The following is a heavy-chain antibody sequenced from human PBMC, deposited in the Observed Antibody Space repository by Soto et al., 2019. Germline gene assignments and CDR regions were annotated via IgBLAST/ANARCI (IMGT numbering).Heavy chain of an antibody. CDR3: AKVAIVVVITNYYFDY. CDR2: ISGSGGST. Sequence: GGSLRLSCAASGFTFSSYAMSWVRQAPGKGLEWVSAISGSGGSTYYADSVKGRFTISRDNSKNTLSLQMNSLRAEDTAVYYCAKVAIVVVITNYYFDYWGQGTLVTVSS. V-gene: IGHV3-23*01. J-gene: IGHJ4*02. CDR1: GFTFSSYA. D-gene: IGHD3-22*01.